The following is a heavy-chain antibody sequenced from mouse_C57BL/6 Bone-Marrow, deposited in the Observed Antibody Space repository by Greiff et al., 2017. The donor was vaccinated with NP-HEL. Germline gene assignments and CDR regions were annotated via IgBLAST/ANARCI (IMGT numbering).Heavy chain of an antibody. Sequence: EVKVVESGEGLVKPGGSLKLSCAASGFTFSSYAMSWVRQTPEKRLEWVAYISSGGDYIYYADTVKGRFTISRDNARNTLYLQMSSLKSEDTAMYYCTREGYDGYLSMDYWGQGTSVTVSS. V-gene: IGHV5-9-1*02. CDR1: GFTFSSYA. J-gene: IGHJ4*01. CDR2: ISSGGDYI. CDR3: TREGYDGYLSMDY. D-gene: IGHD2-3*01.